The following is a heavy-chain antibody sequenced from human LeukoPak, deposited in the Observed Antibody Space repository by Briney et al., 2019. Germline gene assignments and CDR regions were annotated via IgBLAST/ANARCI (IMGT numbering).Heavy chain of an antibody. Sequence: PSETLSLTCAVYGGSFSGYYWSWIRQPPGKGLEWIGEINHSGSANYNPSLKSRVTISADTSKNQFSLKLSSVTAADTAVYYCARDGYHYYYMDVWGKGTTVTVSS. V-gene: IGHV4-34*01. J-gene: IGHJ6*03. D-gene: IGHD2-8*01. CDR2: INHSGSA. CDR3: ARDGYHYYYMDV. CDR1: GGSFSGYY.